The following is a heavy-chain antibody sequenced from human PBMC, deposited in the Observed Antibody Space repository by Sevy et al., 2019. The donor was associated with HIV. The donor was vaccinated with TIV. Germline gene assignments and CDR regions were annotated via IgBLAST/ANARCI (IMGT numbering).Heavy chain of an antibody. V-gene: IGHV3-53*01. J-gene: IGHJ2*01. D-gene: IGHD2-8*02. CDR1: GFDVSNNY. CDR2: IYTGGST. CDR3: ARDHGGVQDWYFDL. Sequence: GGSLRLSCAASGFDVSNNYMSWVRQAPGKGLEWVGVIYTGGSTYYADSVTGRFTMSRDTSKNTVYLQMDSLSAEDTAVYYCARDHGGVQDWYFDLWGRGTLVTVSS.